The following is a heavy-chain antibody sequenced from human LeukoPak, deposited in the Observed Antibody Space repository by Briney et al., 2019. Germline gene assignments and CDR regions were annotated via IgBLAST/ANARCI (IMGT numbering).Heavy chain of an antibody. J-gene: IGHJ6*03. CDR1: GYTFTSYY. Sequence: ASVKVSCKASGYTFTSYYMHWVRQAPGQGLEWMGIINPSGGSTSYAQKFQGRVTMTRDMSTSTVYMELSSLRSEDTAMYYCAKAGLGYSSSWDYYYYMDVWGKGTTVTVSS. V-gene: IGHV1-46*01. CDR2: INPSGGST. D-gene: IGHD6-13*01. CDR3: AKAGLGYSSSWDYYYYMDV.